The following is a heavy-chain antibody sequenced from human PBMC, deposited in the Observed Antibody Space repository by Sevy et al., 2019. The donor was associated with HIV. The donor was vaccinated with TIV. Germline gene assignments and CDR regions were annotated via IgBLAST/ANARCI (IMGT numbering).Heavy chain of an antibody. CDR3: ALYPGDYSIAY. V-gene: IGHV3-48*02. D-gene: IGHD7-27*01. J-gene: IGHJ4*02. Sequence: GGSLRLSCAASGFTFNTYSLIWVRQTPGKGLEWLSFIGTAAGVTYYADSVKGRFTISRDNAKNSLYLQMNSLRDEDTAVYYCALYPGDYSIAYWGQGTLVTVSS. CDR2: IGTAAGVT. CDR1: GFTFNTYS.